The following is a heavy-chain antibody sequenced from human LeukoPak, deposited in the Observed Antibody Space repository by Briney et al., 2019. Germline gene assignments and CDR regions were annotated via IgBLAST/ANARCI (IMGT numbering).Heavy chain of an antibody. J-gene: IGHJ6*02. Sequence: ASVKVSCKASGYTFTSYDINWVRQATGQGLEWMGWMNPNSGNTGYAQTFQGRVTMTRNTSISTAYMELSSLRSEDTAAYYCARGSYGDYEGYYYYYYGMDVWGQGTTVTVSS. D-gene: IGHD4-17*01. CDR3: ARGSYGDYEGYYYYYYGMDV. CDR2: MNPNSGNT. CDR1: GYTFTSYD. V-gene: IGHV1-8*01.